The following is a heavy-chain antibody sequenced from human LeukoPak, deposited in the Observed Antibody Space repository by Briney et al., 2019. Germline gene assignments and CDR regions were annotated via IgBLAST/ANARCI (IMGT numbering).Heavy chain of an antibody. CDR2: ISVYNGKT. D-gene: IGHD5-18*01. CDR3: AREGIWLPGVPDY. J-gene: IGHJ4*02. Sequence: ASVKVSCKASGYTFTSHSITWVRQAPGQGLEWMGWISVYNGKTNYGQKFQGRVSMTTDTSASTAYMELRSLRSDDTAVYYCAREGIWLPGVPDYWGQGTLVTVSS. CDR1: GYTFTSHS. V-gene: IGHV1-18*01.